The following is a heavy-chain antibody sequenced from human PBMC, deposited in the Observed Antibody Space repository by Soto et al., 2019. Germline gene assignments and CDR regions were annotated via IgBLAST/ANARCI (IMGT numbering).Heavy chain of an antibody. V-gene: IGHV1-2*04. D-gene: IGHD2-8*01. CDR3: ARGHSTDCSNGVCSFFYNHEMDV. CDR2: INPNSGGT. CDR1: GYSFTDYH. Sequence: ASVKVSCKASGYSFTDYHMHWVRQAPGQGLEWLGRINPNSGGTSTAQKFQGWVTMTRDTSINTAYMDLTRLRSDDTAVYYCARGHSTDCSNGVCSFFYNHEMDVWGQGTPITV. J-gene: IGHJ6*02.